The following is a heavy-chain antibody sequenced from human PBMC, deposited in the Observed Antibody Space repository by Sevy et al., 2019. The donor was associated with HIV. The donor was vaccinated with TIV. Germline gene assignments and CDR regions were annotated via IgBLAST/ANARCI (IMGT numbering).Heavy chain of an antibody. V-gene: IGHV3-48*02. D-gene: IGHD5-12*01. CDR2: ISDTSTTI. CDR1: GFAFSTFS. Sequence: GGSLRLSCAASGFAFSTFSMNWVRQAPGKGLEWVSYISDTSTTIYYADSVKGRFTISRDNAKNSLFLQMNGLRDEDTAVYYCARAPNWEVATMVSLDAFDFWGQGTMVTVSS. J-gene: IGHJ3*01. CDR3: ARAPNWEVATMVSLDAFDF.